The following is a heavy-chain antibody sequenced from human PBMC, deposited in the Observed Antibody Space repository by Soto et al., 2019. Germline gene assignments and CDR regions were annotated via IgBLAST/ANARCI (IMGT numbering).Heavy chain of an antibody. CDR2: IYHSGSI. Sequence: SETLSLTCAVSGGSISSSNLWSWVRQPPGKGLEWIGEIYHSGSINYNPSLKSRVTISVDKSKNQFSLKLSSVTAADTAVYYCARDLSRYSSGWYVVPYYYYGMDVWGQGTTVTVSS. V-gene: IGHV4-4*02. CDR1: GGSISSSNL. J-gene: IGHJ6*02. D-gene: IGHD6-19*01. CDR3: ARDLSRYSSGWYVVPYYYYGMDV.